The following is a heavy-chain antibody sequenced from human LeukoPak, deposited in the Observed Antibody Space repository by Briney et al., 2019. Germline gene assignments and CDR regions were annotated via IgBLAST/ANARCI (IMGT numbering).Heavy chain of an antibody. CDR2: IYTNGST. CDR1: GGSISSYY. J-gene: IGHJ4*02. CDR3: ARAPRAYCSTTGSCFQDY. V-gene: IGHV4-4*07. Sequence: SETLSLTCTVSGGSISSYYWSWIRQPAGKGLEWIGRIYTNGSTNYNPSLKSRVTMSVDTSKNQFSLKLSSVTAADTAVYFCARAPRAYCSTTGSCFQDYWGQGTLVTVSP. D-gene: IGHD2-2*01.